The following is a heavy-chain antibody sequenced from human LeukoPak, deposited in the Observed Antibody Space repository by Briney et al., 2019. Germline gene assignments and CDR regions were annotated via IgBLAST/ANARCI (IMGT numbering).Heavy chain of an antibody. CDR2: IYYSGST. J-gene: IGHJ4*02. D-gene: IGHD5-12*01. CDR3: ARQRYLVATTTAFDY. Sequence: MSSETLSLTCTVSGGSISSSSYYWGWIRQPPGKGLEWIGYIYYSGSTNYNPSLKSRVTISVDTSKNQFSLKLSSVTAADTAVYYCARQRYLVATTTAFDYWGQGTLVTVSS. CDR1: GGSISSSSYY. V-gene: IGHV4-61*05.